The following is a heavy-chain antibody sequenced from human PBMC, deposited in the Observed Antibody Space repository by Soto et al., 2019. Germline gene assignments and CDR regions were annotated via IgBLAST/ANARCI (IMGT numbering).Heavy chain of an antibody. CDR2: IDGSGGTT. CDR3: AKNSGWFNT. J-gene: IGHJ5*02. Sequence: LRLSCAASGFPFSSTDMTWVRQASGKGLEWVSTIDGSGGTTYYADSVKGRFTISRDNSINTVFLQMNSLRADDTALYFCAKNSGWFNTWGQGALVTVSS. V-gene: IGHV3-23*01. D-gene: IGHD3-10*01. CDR1: GFPFSSTD.